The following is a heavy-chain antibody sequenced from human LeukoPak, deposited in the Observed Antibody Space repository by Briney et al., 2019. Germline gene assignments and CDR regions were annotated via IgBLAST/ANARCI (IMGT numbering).Heavy chain of an antibody. J-gene: IGHJ4*02. CDR3: ARGRDTAHY. V-gene: IGHV3-21*01. Sequence: PGESLRLSCAASGFTFTSYNMNWVRQAPGKGLEWVSSISTSSSYIYYADSVKGRFTISRDNAKNSLYLQMNSLRAEDTAVYYCARGRDTAHYWGQGTLVTVSS. CDR2: ISTSSSYI. D-gene: IGHD5-18*01. CDR1: GFTFTSYN.